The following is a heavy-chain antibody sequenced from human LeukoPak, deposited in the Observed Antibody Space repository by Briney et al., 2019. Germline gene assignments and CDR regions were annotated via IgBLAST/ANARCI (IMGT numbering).Heavy chain of an antibody. D-gene: IGHD4-17*01. V-gene: IGHV4-39*02. CDR2: IYYSGST. Sequence: SETLSLTCIVSGGSISSSRDYWAWIRQPPGKGLEWIANIYYSGSTYNSPSLKSRVTISVDTSKNQFSLKLTSVTAADTAVYYCAKDPPRVGDYVGNWFDPWGQGTLVTVSS. CDR3: AKDPPRVGDYVGNWFDP. CDR1: GGSISSSRDY. J-gene: IGHJ5*02.